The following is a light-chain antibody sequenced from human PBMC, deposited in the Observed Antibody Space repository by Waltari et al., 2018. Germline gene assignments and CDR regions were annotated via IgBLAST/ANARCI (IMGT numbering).Light chain of an antibody. CDR1: QSLLHSNGYNY. Sequence: DIVMTQSPLSLPVTPGEPASISCRSSQSLLHSNGYNYLDWYLQKPGQSPQLLIYLGSNRASGVPDRCSGSGACTDFTLKISRGEAEDVGVYYCMQALQTLSITFGQGTRLEIK. CDR3: MQALQTLSIT. V-gene: IGKV2-28*01. J-gene: IGKJ5*01. CDR2: LGS.